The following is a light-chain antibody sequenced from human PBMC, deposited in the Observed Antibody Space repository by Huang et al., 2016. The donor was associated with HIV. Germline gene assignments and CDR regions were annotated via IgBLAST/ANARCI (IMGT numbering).Light chain of an antibody. CDR1: RSVSTN. V-gene: IGKV3-15*01. CDR3: HQYNNWLLS. Sequence: EIVMTQSPATLSVSPGQRVTLSCRANRSVSTNLDWYKQRHGQAPRLLIYGSSTRAPGIPARFSGSGSGTDFSLTISSLQSEDFALYYCHQYNNWLLSFGGGTRV. CDR2: GSS. J-gene: IGKJ4*01.